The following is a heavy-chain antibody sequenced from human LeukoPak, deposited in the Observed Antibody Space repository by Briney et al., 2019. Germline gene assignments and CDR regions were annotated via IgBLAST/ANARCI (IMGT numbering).Heavy chain of an antibody. CDR1: GFTFSIYA. D-gene: IGHD6-19*01. CDR3: AKTFIAVANPIDY. CDR2: IIGVGPST. Sequence: GGSLRLSCAASGFTFSIYAMSWVRHAPGKGLEWVSVIIGVGPSTYYADSGKGRFTISKDSSRNTLYLQMNSLRAEDTAVYYCAKTFIAVANPIDYWGQGNLVTVSS. V-gene: IGHV3-23*01. J-gene: IGHJ4*02.